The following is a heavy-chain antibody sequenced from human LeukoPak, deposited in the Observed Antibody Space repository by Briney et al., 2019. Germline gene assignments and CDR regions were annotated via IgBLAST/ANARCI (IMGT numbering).Heavy chain of an antibody. J-gene: IGHJ5*02. CDR2: IYYSGST. CDR3: ARDTRHRYCSSTSCYRGWLDP. D-gene: IGHD2-2*01. V-gene: IGHV4-39*02. Sequence: SETLSLTCTVSGGSISSSSYYWGWIRQPPGKGLEWIGGIYYSGSTYYNPSLKSRVTISVDTSKNQFSLKLSSVTAADTAVYYCARDTRHRYCSSTSCYRGWLDPWGQGTLVTVSS. CDR1: GGSISSSSYY.